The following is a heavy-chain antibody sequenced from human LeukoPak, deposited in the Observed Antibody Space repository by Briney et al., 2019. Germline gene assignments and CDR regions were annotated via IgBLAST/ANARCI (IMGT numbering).Heavy chain of an antibody. CDR3: ARELLWFGERSGFDY. CDR2: IYHSGST. Sequence: SETLSLTCTVSGYSINSGYFWGWIRQPPGKGLEWIGSIYHSGSTYYNPSLKSRVTISLDTSKNQFSLKLSSVTAADTAVYYCARELLWFGERSGFDYWGQGTLVTVSS. J-gene: IGHJ4*02. D-gene: IGHD3-10*01. V-gene: IGHV4-38-2*02. CDR1: GYSINSGYF.